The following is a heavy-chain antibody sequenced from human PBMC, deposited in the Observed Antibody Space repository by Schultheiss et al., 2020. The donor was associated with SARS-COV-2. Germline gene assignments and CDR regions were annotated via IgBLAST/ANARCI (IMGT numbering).Heavy chain of an antibody. V-gene: IGHV4-59*08. CDR3: ASSYSNYAGKSWFDP. Sequence: SETLSLTCTVDGGSISSYYWSWIRQPPGKGLEWIGYIYYSGSTDYNPSLKSRLTISLDTSKNQFSLKLSSVTAADTAVYYCASSYSNYAGKSWFDPWGQGTLVTVAS. J-gene: IGHJ5*02. CDR1: GGSISSYY. D-gene: IGHD4-11*01. CDR2: IYYSGST.